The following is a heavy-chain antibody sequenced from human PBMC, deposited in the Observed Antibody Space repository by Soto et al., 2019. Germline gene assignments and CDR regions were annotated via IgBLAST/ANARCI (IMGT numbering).Heavy chain of an antibody. CDR2: INHSGST. V-gene: IGHV4-34*01. CDR1: GGSFSGYY. Sequence: SETLSLTCAVYGGSFSGYYWSWIRQPPGKGLEWIGEINHSGSTNYNPSLKSRVTISVDTSKNQFSLKLSSVTAADTAVYYCARGTTYSSSSDVYPRQDYWGQGTLVTVSS. CDR3: ARGTTYSSSSDVYPRQDY. J-gene: IGHJ4*02. D-gene: IGHD6-6*01.